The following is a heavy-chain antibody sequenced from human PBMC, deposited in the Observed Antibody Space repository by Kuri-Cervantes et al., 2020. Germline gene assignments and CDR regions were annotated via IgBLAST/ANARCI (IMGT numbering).Heavy chain of an antibody. CDR2: IGNSGGRT. CDR3: AKARGSLAL. D-gene: IGHD2-15*01. Sequence: GESLKISCTASGFTFSNYAMSWVRQAPGAGLEWVSAIGNSGGRTYYADPVKGRFTISADNAKNTLYLQMNSLRAEDTAIYYCAKARGSLALWGQGTMVTVSS. J-gene: IGHJ3*01. V-gene: IGHV3-23*01. CDR1: GFTFSNYA.